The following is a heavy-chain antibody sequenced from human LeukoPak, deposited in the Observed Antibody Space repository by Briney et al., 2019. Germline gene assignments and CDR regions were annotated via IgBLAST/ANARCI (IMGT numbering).Heavy chain of an antibody. D-gene: IGHD3-10*02. Sequence: GGSLRLSCAASGFTFSSYEMNWVRPAPGKGLEWVSYINSSGSTIYYADSVKGRFTISRDNAKNSLSLQMNSLRGENTAVYYCAELGITMIGGGWGKGTTVTTSS. CDR2: INSSGSTI. CDR3: AELGITMIGGG. J-gene: IGHJ6*04. CDR1: GFTFSSYE. V-gene: IGHV3-48*03.